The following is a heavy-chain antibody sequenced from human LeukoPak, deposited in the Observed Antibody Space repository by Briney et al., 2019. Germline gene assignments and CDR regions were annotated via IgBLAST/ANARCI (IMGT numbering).Heavy chain of an antibody. CDR3: ARVGPYTAMVKENYFDY. CDR2: IYYSGST. D-gene: IGHD5-18*01. V-gene: IGHV4-59*01. CDR1: GGSISSYY. Sequence: PSETLSLTCTVSGGSISSYYWSWIRQPPGKGLEWIGYIYYSGSTNYNPSLKSRVTISVDTSKNQFSLKLSSVTAADTAVYYCARVGPYTAMVKENYFDYWGQGTLVTVSS. J-gene: IGHJ4*02.